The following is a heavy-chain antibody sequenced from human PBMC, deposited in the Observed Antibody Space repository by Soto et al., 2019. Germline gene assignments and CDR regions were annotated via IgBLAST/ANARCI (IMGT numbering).Heavy chain of an antibody. CDR1: GYTFTAYR. D-gene: IGHD4-17*01. Sequence: SVKVSCKASGYTFTAYRIHWVRQAPGQGLERMGMINPNFGAANYAQKFQGRVTITTDESTSTAYMELSSLRSEDTAMYYCARDPTVVMEGVYGMDVWGQGTTVTVSS. J-gene: IGHJ6*02. CDR2: INPNFGAA. V-gene: IGHV1-69*05. CDR3: ARDPTVVMEGVYGMDV.